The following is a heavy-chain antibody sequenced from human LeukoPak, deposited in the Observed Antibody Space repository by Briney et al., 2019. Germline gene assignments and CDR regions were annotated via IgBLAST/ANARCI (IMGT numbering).Heavy chain of an antibody. D-gene: IGHD4-11*01. CDR3: ARGVNHGGSATYGNRYYFDY. CDR1: GGSISNKF. CDR2: IFFLGTT. V-gene: IGHV4-59*08. Sequence: SETLSLTCTVSGGSISNKFWSWFRQPPGKGLEWIGYIFFLGTTSYNPSLKSRVSMSLDTSNNQFSLTLTSVTAADTAVYYCARGVNHGGSATYGNRYYFDYWGQGALVAVSS. J-gene: IGHJ4*02.